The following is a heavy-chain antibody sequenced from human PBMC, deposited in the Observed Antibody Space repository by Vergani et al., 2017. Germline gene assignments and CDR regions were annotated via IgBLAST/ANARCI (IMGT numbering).Heavy chain of an antibody. CDR2: IYPNSGGT. CDR3: ARDPSAAGFDAFDI. V-gene: IGHV1-2*02. D-gene: IGHD3-10*01. CDR1: GYTFTDYY. J-gene: IGHJ3*02. Sequence: QVQLVQSGAEVKKPGASVKVSCKASGYTFTDYYLHWVRQAPGQGLEWMGWIYPNSGGTNYAQKFQGRVTMTRDTSISTAYMELSSLRSDDTAVYYCARDPSAAGFDAFDIWGQGTMVTVSS.